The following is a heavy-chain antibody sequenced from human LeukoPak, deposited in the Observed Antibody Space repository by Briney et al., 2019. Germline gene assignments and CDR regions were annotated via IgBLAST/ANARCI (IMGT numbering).Heavy chain of an antibody. V-gene: IGHV3-30*02. Sequence: PGGSLRLSCAASGFTFSSYGMHWVRQAPGKGLEWVAFIRYDGSNKYYADSVKGRFTISRDNSKNTLYLQMNSLRAEDTAVYYCARESGGYSYGYVGYYYYYMDVWGKGTTVTVSS. J-gene: IGHJ6*03. CDR3: ARESGGYSYGYVGYYYYYMDV. CDR1: GFTFSSYG. CDR2: IRYDGSNK. D-gene: IGHD5-18*01.